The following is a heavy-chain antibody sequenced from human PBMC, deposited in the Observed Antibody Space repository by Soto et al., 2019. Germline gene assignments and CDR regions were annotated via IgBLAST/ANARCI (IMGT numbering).Heavy chain of an antibody. V-gene: IGHV4-30-2*01. CDR1: GGSISSGGYS. CDR3: DRDPLAGNCFDP. D-gene: IGHD3-10*01. Sequence: QLQLQESGSGLVRPSQTLSLTCAVSGGSISSGGYSWNWIRQPPGKGLEWIGYTYHSGSTISNPSLKSRVTISVDKSKNQFSLKLTSVTAADTAVYYCDRDPLAGNCFDPWGQGTLFTVSS. J-gene: IGHJ5*02. CDR2: TYHSGST.